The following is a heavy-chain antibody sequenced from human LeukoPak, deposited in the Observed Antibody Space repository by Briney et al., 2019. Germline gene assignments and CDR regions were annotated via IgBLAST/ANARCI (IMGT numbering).Heavy chain of an antibody. Sequence: GGSLRLSCAASGFTFRSYGMHWVRQAPGKGLEWVAIIRYDGTNKYYADSVEGRFTISRDNSKNTLYLQMNSLRAEDTAVYYCARDSAAYYYYYYMDVWGKGTTVTISS. CDR3: ARDSAAYYYYYYMDV. CDR2: IRYDGTNK. CDR1: GFTFRSYG. D-gene: IGHD2-15*01. V-gene: IGHV3-30*02. J-gene: IGHJ6*03.